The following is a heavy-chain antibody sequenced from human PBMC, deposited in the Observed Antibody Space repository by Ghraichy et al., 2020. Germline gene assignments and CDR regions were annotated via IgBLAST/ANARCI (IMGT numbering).Heavy chain of an antibody. CDR3: ARDPGMRVPHLGFDP. D-gene: IGHD2-2*01. Sequence: ASVKVSCRASGYTFTTSGISWVRQAPGQGLEWMGWISAHNDNTDYAHKFQGRVTLTTDTSTSTAYMEMTSLRSDDTAVYYCARDPGMRVPHLGFDPWGQGTLVTVSS. CDR1: GYTFTTSG. CDR2: ISAHNDNT. V-gene: IGHV1-18*01. J-gene: IGHJ5*02.